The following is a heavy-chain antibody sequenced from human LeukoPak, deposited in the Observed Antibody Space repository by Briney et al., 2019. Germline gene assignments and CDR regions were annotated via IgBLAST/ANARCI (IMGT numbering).Heavy chain of an antibody. J-gene: IGHJ5*02. V-gene: IGHV5-51*01. CDR2: IYPGDSDT. Sequence: GESLKISCKASGYTFTSYWIGWVRQMPGKGLEWMGIIYPGDSDTRYSPSSQGQVTISADKSITTAYLQWSSLKASDTAMYYCARHGEVGGFDPWGQGTLVTVSS. CDR3: ARHGEVGGFDP. D-gene: IGHD3-10*01. CDR1: GYTFTSYW.